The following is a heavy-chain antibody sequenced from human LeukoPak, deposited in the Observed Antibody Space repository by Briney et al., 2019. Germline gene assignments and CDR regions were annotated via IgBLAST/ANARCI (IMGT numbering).Heavy chain of an antibody. D-gene: IGHD2-2*01. CDR3: AKDSTTVFDY. J-gene: IGHJ4*02. Sequence: PGRSLRLSCAASGFSFSGYGMHWARQAPGKGLEWVALISYDGSKKYYADSVKGRFTISRDNFENTLHLQMNSLRSEDTAMYYCAKDSTTVFDYWGQGTLVTVSS. V-gene: IGHV3-30*18. CDR1: GFSFSGYG. CDR2: ISYDGSKK.